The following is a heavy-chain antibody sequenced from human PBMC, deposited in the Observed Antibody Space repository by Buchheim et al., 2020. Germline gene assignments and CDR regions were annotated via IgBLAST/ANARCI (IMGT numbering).Heavy chain of an antibody. V-gene: IGHV3-7*03. CDR3: AKHSIP. J-gene: IGHJ5*02. CDR1: GFTFRNYW. CDR2: INEDGTEK. D-gene: IGHD2/OR15-2a*01. Sequence: EVYLVESGGGLVQPGGSLRLSCAASGFTFRNYWMNWVRQAPGKGLEWVANINEDGTEKYYVESVKGRFTISRDNAMSSVYLQMSSLRVEDTAVYYCAKHSIPWGQGT.